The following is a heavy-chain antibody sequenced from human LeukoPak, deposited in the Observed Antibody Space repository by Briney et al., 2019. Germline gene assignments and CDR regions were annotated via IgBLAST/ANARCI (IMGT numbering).Heavy chain of an antibody. Sequence: PGGSLRLSCAASGFTFSSYAMNWVRRAPGKGLEWVSGFDDSGRSTYYADSVKGRFTISRDNSKNTLFLQMNSPRAEDTAVYYCVKSRGSNTRCYDYWGQGTLVTVSS. D-gene: IGHD2-2*01. CDR2: FDDSGRST. J-gene: IGHJ4*02. CDR3: VKSRGSNTRCYDY. V-gene: IGHV3-23*01. CDR1: GFTFSSYA.